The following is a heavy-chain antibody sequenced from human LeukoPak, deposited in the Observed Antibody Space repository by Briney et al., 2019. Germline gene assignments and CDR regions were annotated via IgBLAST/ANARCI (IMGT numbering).Heavy chain of an antibody. CDR3: ARGFYSGSYYGSLDY. J-gene: IGHJ4*02. CDR2: INPNSGGT. CDR1: GYTFTGYY. D-gene: IGHD1-26*01. V-gene: IGHV1-2*02. Sequence: ASVKVSCKASGYTFTGYYMHWVRQAPGQGLEWMGWINPNSGGTNYAQKFQGRVTMTRDTSISTAYMELSRLRSDDTAVYYCARGFYSGSYYGSLDYWGQGTLVTVSS.